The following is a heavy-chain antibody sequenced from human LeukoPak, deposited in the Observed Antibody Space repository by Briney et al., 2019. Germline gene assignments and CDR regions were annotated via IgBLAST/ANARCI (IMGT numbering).Heavy chain of an antibody. CDR1: GGSINPYY. V-gene: IGHV4-34*01. CDR2: INHSGST. Sequence: SETLSLTCTVSGGSINPYYWSWIRQPPGKGLEWIGEINHSGSTNYNPSLKSRATISVDTSKNQFSLKLSSVTAADTAVYYCARGRGNSDYWGQGTLVTVSS. D-gene: IGHD4-23*01. CDR3: ARGRGNSDY. J-gene: IGHJ4*02.